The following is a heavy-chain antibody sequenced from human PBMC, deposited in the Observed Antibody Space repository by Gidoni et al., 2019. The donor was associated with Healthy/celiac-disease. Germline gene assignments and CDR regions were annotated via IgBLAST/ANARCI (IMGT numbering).Heavy chain of an antibody. Sequence: EVQLLESGGGLVQPGGSLRLSCAASGFTCRRYALSWVRQAPGKGLEWVSAISGSGGSTYYADSVKGRFTISRDNSKNTLYLQMNSLRAEDTAVYYCAKDPSPYNWKDWFDPWGQGTLVTVSS. V-gene: IGHV3-23*01. CDR1: GFTCRRYA. J-gene: IGHJ5*02. CDR3: AKDPSPYNWKDWFDP. CDR2: ISGSGGST. D-gene: IGHD1-20*01.